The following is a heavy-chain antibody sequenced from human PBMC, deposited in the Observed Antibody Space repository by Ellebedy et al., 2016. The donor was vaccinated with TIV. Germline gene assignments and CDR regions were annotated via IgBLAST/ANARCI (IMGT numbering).Heavy chain of an antibody. D-gene: IGHD4-17*01. V-gene: IGHV4-39*01. CDR1: GGSISSSSYY. CDR3: ARQLYFYGDYYFDY. CDR2: IYYSGST. J-gene: IGHJ4*02. Sequence: MPSETLSLTCTVSGGSISSSSYYWGWIRQPPGKGLEWIGSIYYSGSTYYNPSLKSRVTISVDTSKNQFSLKLSSVTAADTAVYYCARQLYFYGDYYFDYWGQGTLVTVSS.